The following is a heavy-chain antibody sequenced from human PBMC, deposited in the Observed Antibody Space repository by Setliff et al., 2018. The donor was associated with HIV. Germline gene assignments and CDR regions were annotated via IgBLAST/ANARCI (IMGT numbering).Heavy chain of an antibody. J-gene: IGHJ3*02. D-gene: IGHD4-4*01. CDR2: IYHSGST. CDR1: GYSISSGYY. CDR3: AREDTVTTAFDI. Sequence: SCAVSGYSISSGYYWGWIRQPPGKGLEWIGSIYHSGSTYYNPSLKSRVTISVDTSKNQFSLKLSSVTAADTAVYYCAREDTVTTAFDIWGQGTMVTVS. V-gene: IGHV4-38-2*02.